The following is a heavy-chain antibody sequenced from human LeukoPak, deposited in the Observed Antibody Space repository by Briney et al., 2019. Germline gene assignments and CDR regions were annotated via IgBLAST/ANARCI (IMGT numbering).Heavy chain of an antibody. D-gene: IGHD3-10*01. Sequence: GASVKVSCKASGYTFSNYCMHWVRQAPGQGLEWMGWINPNSGGTNYAQKFQGRVTMTRDTSISTAYMELSRLRSDDTAVYYCARIRPANWFDPWGQGTLVTVSS. CDR3: ARIRPANWFDP. CDR2: INPNSGGT. J-gene: IGHJ5*02. CDR1: GYTFSNYC. V-gene: IGHV1-2*02.